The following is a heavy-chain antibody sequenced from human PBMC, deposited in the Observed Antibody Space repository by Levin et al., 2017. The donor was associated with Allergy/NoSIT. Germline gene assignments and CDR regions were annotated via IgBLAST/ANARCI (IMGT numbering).Heavy chain of an antibody. J-gene: IGHJ5*02. CDR3: ARTYYDFWSGYPNWFDP. Sequence: SETLSLTCAVSGGSISSSNWWSWVRQPPGKGLEWIGEIYHSGSTNYNPSLKSRVTISVDKSKNQFSLKLSSVTAADTAVYYCARTYYDFWSGYPNWFDPWGQGTLVTVSS. D-gene: IGHD3-3*01. CDR2: IYHSGST. V-gene: IGHV4-4*02. CDR1: GGSISSSNW.